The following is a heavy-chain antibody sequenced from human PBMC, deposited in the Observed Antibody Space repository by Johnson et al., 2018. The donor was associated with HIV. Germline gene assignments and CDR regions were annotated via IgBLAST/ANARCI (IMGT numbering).Heavy chain of an antibody. CDR1: GFTFDDYA. CDR3: AKDAIVVVTAGAFDI. V-gene: IGHV3-9*01. J-gene: IGHJ3*02. Sequence: VQLVESGGGLVQPGRSLRLSCAASGFTFDDYAMHWVRQAPGKGLEWVSGISWNSGSIGYAVSVKCRFTLSRDNAKNSLYLQMNSLRAEDTALYYCAKDAIVVVTAGAFDIWGQGTMVTVSS. CDR2: ISWNSGSI. D-gene: IGHD2-21*02.